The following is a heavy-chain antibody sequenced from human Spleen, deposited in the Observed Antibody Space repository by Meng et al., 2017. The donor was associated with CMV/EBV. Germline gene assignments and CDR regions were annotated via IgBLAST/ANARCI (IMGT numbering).Heavy chain of an antibody. V-gene: IGHV5-51*01. CDR3: ARHADVGSTFTYFDY. Sequence: VQMVQSGDEVKKPGPAVKVSCKASAYTFTSYAMHWVRQAPGQRLEWMGIIYPGDSDTRYSPSFQGQVTISSDKSLSTAHLQWSSLKASDTAMYYCARHADVGSTFTYFDYWGQGTLVTVSS. J-gene: IGHJ4*02. CDR2: IYPGDSDT. D-gene: IGHD6-13*01. CDR1: AYTFTSYA.